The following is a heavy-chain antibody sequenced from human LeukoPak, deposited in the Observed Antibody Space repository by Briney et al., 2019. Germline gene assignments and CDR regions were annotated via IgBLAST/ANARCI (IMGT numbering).Heavy chain of an antibody. Sequence: SETLSLTCTVSGGSISGHYWSWIRQPPGKGLEWIGSIYYSASANYNPALKSRVTISLDTSKNQFSLKLTSVTAADTAVYYCARGSGSATVTPFDIWGQGTMVTVS. CDR2: IYYSASA. V-gene: IGHV4-59*11. J-gene: IGHJ3*02. CDR3: ARGSGSATVTPFDI. CDR1: GGSISGHY. D-gene: IGHD4-17*01.